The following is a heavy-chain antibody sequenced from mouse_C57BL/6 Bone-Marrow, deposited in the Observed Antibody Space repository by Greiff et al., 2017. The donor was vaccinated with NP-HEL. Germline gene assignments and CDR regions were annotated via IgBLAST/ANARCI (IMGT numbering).Heavy chain of an antibody. CDR3: ARDRTVAIDY. CDR1: GFTFSSYA. J-gene: IGHJ2*01. D-gene: IGHD1-1*01. CDR2: ISDGGSYT. V-gene: IGHV5-4*01. Sequence: EVQVVESGGGLVKPGGSLKLSCAASGFTFSSYAMSWVRQTPEKRLEWVATISDGGSYTYYPDNVKGRFTISRDNAKNNLYLQMSHLKSEDTAMYYCARDRTVAIDYWGQGTTLTVSS.